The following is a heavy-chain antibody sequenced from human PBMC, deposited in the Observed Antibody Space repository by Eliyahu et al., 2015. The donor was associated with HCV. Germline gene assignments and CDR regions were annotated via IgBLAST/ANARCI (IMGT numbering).Heavy chain of an antibody. CDR1: GGSISSGDYY. D-gene: IGHD5-18*01. CDR2: IYYSGST. Sequence: PSQTLSLTCTVSGGSISSGDYYWSWIRQHPGKGLEWIGYIYYSGSTYYNPSLKSRVTISIDTSKNQFSLKVTSVTAADTAVYYCARRVSYDYYFDYWGQGTLVTVSS. J-gene: IGHJ4*02. V-gene: IGHV4-31*03. CDR3: ARRVSYDYYFDY.